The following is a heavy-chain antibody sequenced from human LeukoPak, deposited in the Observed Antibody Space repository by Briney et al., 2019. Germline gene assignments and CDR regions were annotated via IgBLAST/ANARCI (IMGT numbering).Heavy chain of an antibody. J-gene: IGHJ4*02. CDR3: ARDGNPFDH. D-gene: IGHD1-26*01. Sequence: ASVTVSCKASGGTFSSYAISWVRQAPGQGLEWMGRIIPIFGIANYAQKFQGRVTITADKSTSTAYMELSSLRSEDTAVYYCARDGNPFDHWGQGTLVTVSS. CDR2: IIPIFGIA. V-gene: IGHV1-69*04. CDR1: GGTFSSYA.